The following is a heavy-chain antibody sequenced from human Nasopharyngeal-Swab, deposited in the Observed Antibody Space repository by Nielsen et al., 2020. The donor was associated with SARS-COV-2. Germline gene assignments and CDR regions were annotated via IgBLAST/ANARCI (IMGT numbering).Heavy chain of an antibody. CDR3: ARDGDKGLDYYYYYGMDV. CDR2: IWYDGNNK. J-gene: IGHJ6*02. V-gene: IGHV3-33*01. CDR1: GFTFSSYG. D-gene: IGHD7-27*01. Sequence: GESLKISCAASGFTFSSYGMHWVRQAPGKGLEWVAVIWYDGNNKYYADSVKGRFTISRDNSKNTLYLQMNSLRAEDTAVYYCARDGDKGLDYYYYYGMDVWGQGTTVTVSS.